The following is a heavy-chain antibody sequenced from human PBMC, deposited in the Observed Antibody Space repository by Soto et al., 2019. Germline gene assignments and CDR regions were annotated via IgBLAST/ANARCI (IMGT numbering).Heavy chain of an antibody. CDR1: GGSISSYY. CDR3: ARHSGSYLSFDS. Sequence: SETLSLTCTVSGGSISSYYWSWIRQPPGKGLEWIGYIYYSGSTNYNPSLKSRVTMSVDTSKNQFSLKLSSVTAADTAVYYCARHSGSYLSFDSWGQGTLVTVPS. D-gene: IGHD1-26*01. J-gene: IGHJ4*02. V-gene: IGHV4-59*08. CDR2: IYYSGST.